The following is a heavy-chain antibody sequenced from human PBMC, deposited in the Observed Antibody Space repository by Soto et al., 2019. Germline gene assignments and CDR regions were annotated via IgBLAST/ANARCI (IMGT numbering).Heavy chain of an antibody. CDR2: TYYRSKWYY. CDR1: GDSVSSNSAG. J-gene: IGHJ4*01. CDR3: ARGEQYSGRIFSY. V-gene: IGHV6-1*01. D-gene: IGHD1-26*01. Sequence: PLQTLSLTCAITGDSVSSNSAGWSWVRQSPSRGLEWLGRTYYRSKWYYEYAVSVRGRITINPDTSKNQYSLQLNSVTPEDTAVYLCARGEQYSGRIFSYCGQGTLVTVSS.